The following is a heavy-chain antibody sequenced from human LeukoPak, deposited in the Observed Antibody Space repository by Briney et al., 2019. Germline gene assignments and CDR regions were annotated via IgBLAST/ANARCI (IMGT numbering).Heavy chain of an antibody. J-gene: IGHJ4*02. V-gene: IGHV3-21*01. Sequence: GGSLRLSCAASGFTFSSYSMNWVRQAPGKGLEWVSSISSSSSYIYYADSVKGRFTISRDNAKNSLYLQMNSLRAEDTAVYYCAKLPRYCSSTSCYPFDYWGQGTLVTVSS. CDR3: AKLPRYCSSTSCYPFDY. CDR1: GFTFSSYS. CDR2: ISSSSSYI. D-gene: IGHD2-2*01.